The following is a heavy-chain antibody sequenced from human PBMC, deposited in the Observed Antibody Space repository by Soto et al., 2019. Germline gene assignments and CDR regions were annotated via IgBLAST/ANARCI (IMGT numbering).Heavy chain of an antibody. Sequence: QAQLVESGGGVVQPGRSLRLSCEVSGFRFSSYGVHWVRQAPGKGLEWVALISDDGRNTFYPDSVKGRFSISRDNSKNTVYLQMNNLRAEDTAVYYCAKDPRGNGDVTHYYNGMDVWGQGTTVTVSS. V-gene: IGHV3-30*18. CDR2: ISDDGRNT. CDR1: GFRFSSYG. J-gene: IGHJ6*02. D-gene: IGHD3-10*01. CDR3: AKDPRGNGDVTHYYNGMDV.